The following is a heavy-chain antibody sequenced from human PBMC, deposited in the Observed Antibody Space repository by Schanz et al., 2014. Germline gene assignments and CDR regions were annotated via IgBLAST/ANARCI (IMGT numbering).Heavy chain of an antibody. D-gene: IGHD4-17*01. CDR1: GYTFTSFA. Sequence: QVQLVQSGSELKKPGASVKVSCKASGYTFTSFAMNWVRQAPGQGLECMGWINPNSGDTNYGQKFQGRVTMTRDTSISTAYMELSGLTSDDTAVYFCARDPYGKNSGDFDYWGQGTLVTVSS. V-gene: IGHV1-2*02. J-gene: IGHJ4*02. CDR2: INPNSGDT. CDR3: ARDPYGKNSGDFDY.